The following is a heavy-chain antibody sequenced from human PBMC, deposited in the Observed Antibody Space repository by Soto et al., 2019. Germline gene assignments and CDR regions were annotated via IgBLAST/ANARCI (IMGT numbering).Heavy chain of an antibody. V-gene: IGHV4-59*01. Sequence: SETLSLTCTVSGGSISSYYWSCIRQPPGKGLEWIGYIYYSGSTNYNPSLKSRVTISVDTSKNQFSLKLSSVTAADTAVYYCARGTIQIFDYWGQGTLVTVSS. CDR1: GGSISSYY. CDR3: ARGTIQIFDY. CDR2: IYYSGST. J-gene: IGHJ4*02. D-gene: IGHD3-10*01.